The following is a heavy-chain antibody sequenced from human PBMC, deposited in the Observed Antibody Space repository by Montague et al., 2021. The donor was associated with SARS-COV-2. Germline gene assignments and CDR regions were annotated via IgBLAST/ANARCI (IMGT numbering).Heavy chain of an antibody. CDR2: ISYDGSNK. V-gene: IGHV3-30*04. CDR1: GFTFSSYA. J-gene: IGHJ6*03. CDR3: AKDGNGYYGFWSGYYTVQGYYYYYMDV. D-gene: IGHD3-3*01. Sequence: SLRLSCAASGFTFSSYAMHWVRQAPGKGLEWVAVISYDGSNKYYADSVKGRFTISRDNSKNTLYLQMNSLIAEDTAVYYCAKDGNGYYGFWSGYYTVQGYYYYYMDVWGKGTTVTVSS.